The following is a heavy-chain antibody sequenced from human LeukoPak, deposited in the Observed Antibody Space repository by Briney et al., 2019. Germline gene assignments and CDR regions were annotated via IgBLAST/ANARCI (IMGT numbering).Heavy chain of an antibody. V-gene: IGHV1-2*02. CDR3: ATVRDIVVGGGPYYFDY. D-gene: IGHD2-15*01. CDR1: GYTFAGYY. J-gene: IGHJ4*02. CDR2: INPNSGGT. Sequence: ASVKVSCKASGYTFAGYYMHWVRQAPGQGFEWMGWINPNSGGTNYAQKFQGRVTMTRDTSITTAYMELSRLKSDDAAVYYCATVRDIVVGGGPYYFDYWGQGTLVTVSS.